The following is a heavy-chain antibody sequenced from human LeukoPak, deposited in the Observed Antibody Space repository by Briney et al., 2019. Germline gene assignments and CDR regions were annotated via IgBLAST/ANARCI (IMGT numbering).Heavy chain of an antibody. Sequence: ASVKVSCKASGGTFSSYAISWVRQAPGQGLEWMGGIIPIFGTANYAQKFQGRVTITADESTSTAYMELSSLRSDDTAVYYCARADGTGSYFPFWFDPWGQGTLVTVSS. D-gene: IGHD3/OR15-3a*01. CDR2: IIPIFGTA. J-gene: IGHJ5*02. CDR1: GGTFSSYA. CDR3: ARADGTGSYFPFWFDP. V-gene: IGHV1-69*13.